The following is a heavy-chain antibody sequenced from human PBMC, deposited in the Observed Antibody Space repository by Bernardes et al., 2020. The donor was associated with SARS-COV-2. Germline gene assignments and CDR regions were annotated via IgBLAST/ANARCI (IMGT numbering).Heavy chain of an antibody. V-gene: IGHV4-39*01. J-gene: IGHJ4*02. CDR1: GGSISSSSYY. Sequence: SETLSLTCTVSGGSISSSSYYWGWIRQPPGKGLEWIGSIYYSGSTYYNPSLKSRVTISVDTSKNQFSLKLSSVTAADTAVYYCARILVEYFDWLFSTSAGYYFDYWGQGTLVTVSS. CDR2: IYYSGST. CDR3: ARILVEYFDWLFSTSAGYYFDY. D-gene: IGHD3-9*01.